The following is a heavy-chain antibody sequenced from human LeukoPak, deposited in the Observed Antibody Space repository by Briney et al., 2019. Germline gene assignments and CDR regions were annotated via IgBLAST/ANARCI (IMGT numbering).Heavy chain of an antibody. J-gene: IGHJ4*02. D-gene: IGHD7-27*01. V-gene: IGHV1-8*01. Sequence: ASVKVSCKASGYTFTSYDFNWVRQATGQRPEWMGWMSPNSGDTGYAQKFQDRVTMTRNTSISTAYMELSSLRSDDTAVYYCARGSPNWGYDYWGPGTLVTVSS. CDR1: GYTFTSYD. CDR3: ARGSPNWGYDY. CDR2: MSPNSGDT.